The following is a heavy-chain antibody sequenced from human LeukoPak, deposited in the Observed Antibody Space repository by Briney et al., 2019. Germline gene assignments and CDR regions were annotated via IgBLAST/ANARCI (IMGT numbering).Heavy chain of an antibody. CDR1: GGSFSGYY. Sequence: SETLSLTCAVYGGSFSGYYWSWIRQPPGKGLEWIGEINHSGSTNYNPSLKSRVTISVDMSKNQFSLKLSSVTAADTAVYYCARELVATPDAFDIWGQGTMVTVSS. CDR2: INHSGST. J-gene: IGHJ3*02. CDR3: ARELVATPDAFDI. V-gene: IGHV4-34*01. D-gene: IGHD5-12*01.